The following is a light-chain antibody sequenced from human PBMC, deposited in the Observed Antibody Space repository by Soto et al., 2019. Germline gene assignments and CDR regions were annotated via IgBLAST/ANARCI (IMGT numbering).Light chain of an antibody. V-gene: IGLV2-8*01. CDR1: SSDVGGYNY. CDR2: EVT. Sequence: QSALTQPPSASGSPGQSVSISCTGTSSDVGGYNYVSWYQQHPGKAPKLMNYEVTKRPSGVPDRFSGSKSGNTASLTVSGLQAEDKADYYCSSYAGSNNLVFGGGNKLTVL. CDR3: SSYAGSNNLV. J-gene: IGLJ3*02.